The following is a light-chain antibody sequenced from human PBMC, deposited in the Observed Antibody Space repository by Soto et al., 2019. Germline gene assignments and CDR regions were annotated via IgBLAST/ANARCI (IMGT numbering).Light chain of an antibody. CDR2: VAS. J-gene: IGKJ1*01. CDR1: RYIRSD. V-gene: IGKV1-6*01. CDR3: LQDYNYPWT. Sequence: IQMTQSPSSLSASVGDRVTITCRASRYIRSDLSWYQQRPGQAPKVLIYVASNLQSGVPSRFSGSGYGTDFTLTISSLQPEDFATYYSLQDYNYPWTFGQGTKVEIK.